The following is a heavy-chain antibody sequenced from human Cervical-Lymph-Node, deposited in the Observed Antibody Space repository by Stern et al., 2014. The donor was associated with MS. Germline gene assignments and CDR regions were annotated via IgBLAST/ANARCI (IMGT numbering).Heavy chain of an antibody. J-gene: IGHJ3*02. V-gene: IGHV3-9*01. D-gene: IGHD1-26*01. CDR2: ISWNSGTI. CDR1: GFTFDDYA. Sequence: EVQLVESGGGLVQPGRSLTVSCAASGFTFDDYAMHWVRQAPGKGLEWVSGISWNSGTIDYADSVKGRFTVSRDNDKNSLYLQMNSLRIEDTASYYCAKISDNAFDIWGQGTMVTVSS. CDR3: AKISDNAFDI.